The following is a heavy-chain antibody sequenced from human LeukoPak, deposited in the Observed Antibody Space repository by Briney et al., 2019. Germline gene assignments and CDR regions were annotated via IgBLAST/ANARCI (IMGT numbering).Heavy chain of an antibody. CDR1: GFTFSSYS. J-gene: IGHJ6*02. Sequence: KPGGSLRLSCAASGFTFSSYSMNWVRQAPGKGLEWVSSISSSSSYIYYADSVKGRFTISRDNAKNSLYLQMNSLRAEDTAVYYCAKFKVSRWNQLLYPLYYYYGMDVWGQGTTVTVSS. D-gene: IGHD2-2*02. V-gene: IGHV3-21*04. CDR3: AKFKVSRWNQLLYPLYYYYGMDV. CDR2: ISSSSSYI.